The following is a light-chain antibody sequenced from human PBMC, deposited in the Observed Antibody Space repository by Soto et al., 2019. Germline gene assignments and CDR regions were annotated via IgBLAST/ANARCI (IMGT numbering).Light chain of an antibody. V-gene: IGKV3D-20*02. Sequence: EIVLTQSPGTLSLSPGERSTLSFSSSQSVSSSYLAWYQQKPGQAPRLLIYDASNRATGIPARFSGSGSGTDFTLTISSLEPEDFAVYYCQQRSNWPPTFGQGTKVDIK. CDR3: QQRSNWPPT. CDR1: QSVSSSY. J-gene: IGKJ1*01. CDR2: DAS.